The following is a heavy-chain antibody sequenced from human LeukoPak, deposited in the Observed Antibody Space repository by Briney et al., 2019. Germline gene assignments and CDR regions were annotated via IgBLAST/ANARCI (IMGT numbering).Heavy chain of an antibody. V-gene: IGHV3-48*03. J-gene: IGHJ4*02. CDR1: GFTFSSYE. Sequence: RPGGSLRLSCAASGFTFSSYEMNWVRQAPGKGLEWVSYVSGSGSTIYYADSVKGRFTISRDNAKNSLYLQMNSLRAEDTAVYYCARGVRFLEWLLPYFDYWGQGTLVTVSS. CDR2: VSGSGSTI. D-gene: IGHD3-3*01. CDR3: ARGVRFLEWLLPYFDY.